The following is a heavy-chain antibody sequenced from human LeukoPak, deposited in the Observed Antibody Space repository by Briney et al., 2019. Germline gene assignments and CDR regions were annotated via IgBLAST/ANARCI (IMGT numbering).Heavy chain of an antibody. CDR3: AKDIQGRYSSSQKVGY. CDR2: ISYDGSNK. J-gene: IGHJ4*02. D-gene: IGHD6-6*01. CDR1: GFTFSSYG. Sequence: GGSLRLSCAASGFTFSSYGMHWVRQAPGKGLEWVAVISYDGSNKYYADSVKGRFTISRDNSKNTLYLQMNSLRAEDTAVYYCAKDIQGRYSSSQKVGYWGQGTLVTVSS. V-gene: IGHV3-30*18.